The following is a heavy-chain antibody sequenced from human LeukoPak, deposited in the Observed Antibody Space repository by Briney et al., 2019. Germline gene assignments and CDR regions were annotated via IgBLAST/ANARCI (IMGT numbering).Heavy chain of an antibody. CDR2: INWNGGST. D-gene: IGHD4-17*01. V-gene: IGHV3-20*04. CDR1: GFTFGNYG. CDR3: ARAQTYGDSRLLLDY. J-gene: IGHJ4*02. Sequence: PGGSLRLSCAASGFTFGNYGMSWVRQAPGKGLEWVSGINWNGGSTVYADSVEGRFTIFRDNAKNSQYLQMNSLRVEDTALYYCARAQTYGDSRLLLDYWGQGTLVTVSS.